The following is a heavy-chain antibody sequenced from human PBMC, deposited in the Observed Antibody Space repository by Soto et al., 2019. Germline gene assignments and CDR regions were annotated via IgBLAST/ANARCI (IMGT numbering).Heavy chain of an antibody. Sequence: PGGSLRLSCAASGFTFSSYAMSWVRQAPGKGLEWVSAISGSGGSTYYADSVKGRFAISRDNSKNTLYLQMNSLRAEDTAVYYCATPSGSYPAPFDYWGQGTLVTVSS. D-gene: IGHD1-26*01. J-gene: IGHJ4*02. CDR2: ISGSGGST. V-gene: IGHV3-23*01. CDR3: ATPSGSYPAPFDY. CDR1: GFTFSSYA.